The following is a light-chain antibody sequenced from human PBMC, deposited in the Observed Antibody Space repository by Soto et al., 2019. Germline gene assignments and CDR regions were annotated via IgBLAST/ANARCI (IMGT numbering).Light chain of an antibody. J-gene: IGKJ5*01. V-gene: IGKV3-11*01. CDR2: DTS. CDR3: QQYGNLIT. CDR1: QSVNNY. Sequence: VLTQSPATLSLSPGDGATLSCRASQSVNNYLAWYQQKPGRAPRLLIYDTSNRATDIPARFSGSGSGTDFTLTISSVEPEDSALYYCQQYGNLITFGQGTRLELK.